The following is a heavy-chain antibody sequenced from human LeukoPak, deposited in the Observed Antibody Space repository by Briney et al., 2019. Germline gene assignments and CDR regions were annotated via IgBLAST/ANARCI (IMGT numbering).Heavy chain of an antibody. CDR1: GGSFSGYY. J-gene: IGHJ6*02. V-gene: IGHV4-34*01. CDR3: ARFLWYYYGMDV. Sequence: SETLSLTCAVYGGSFSGYYWSWIRQPPGKGLEWIGEINHSGSTNYNPSLKSRVTISVDTSKNQFPLKLSSVTAADTAVYYCARFLWYYYGMDVWGQGTTVTVSS. CDR2: INHSGST.